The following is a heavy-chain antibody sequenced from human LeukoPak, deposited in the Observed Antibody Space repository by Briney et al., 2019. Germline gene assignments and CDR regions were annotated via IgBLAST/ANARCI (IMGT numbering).Heavy chain of an antibody. Sequence: SETLSLICTVSGGSISGRGYYWGWIRQPPGKGLEWIGSMYYGGSTYYNPSLKSRVTISVDTSKNQFSLKLTSVTAADTAVYYCARDNYDNSGYYFDYWGQGTLVTVSS. CDR2: MYYGGST. J-gene: IGHJ4*02. CDR3: ARDNYDNSGYYFDY. V-gene: IGHV4-39*07. CDR1: GGSISGRGYY. D-gene: IGHD3-22*01.